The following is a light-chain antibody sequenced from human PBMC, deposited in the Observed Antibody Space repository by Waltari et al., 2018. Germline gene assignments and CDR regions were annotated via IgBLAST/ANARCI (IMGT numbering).Light chain of an antibody. J-gene: IGKJ4*01. Sequence: DIQMTQSPSSLSASVGDRVTITCQASQEIRKNLNWFQQKPGKAPQVLIFDAPNSQAAVPSRFSGSGSGTDFAFTISSLQPEDIGTYFCQQYSNLPLTFGGGTRVEIK. V-gene: IGKV1-33*01. CDR3: QQYSNLPLT. CDR1: QEIRKN. CDR2: DAP.